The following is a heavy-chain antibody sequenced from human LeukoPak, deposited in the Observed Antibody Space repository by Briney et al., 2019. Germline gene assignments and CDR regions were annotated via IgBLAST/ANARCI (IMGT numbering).Heavy chain of an antibody. D-gene: IGHD3-3*01. J-gene: IGHJ3*02. V-gene: IGHV1-18*01. CDR1: GYTFTSYG. Sequence: ASVKVSCKASGYTFTSYGISWVRQAPGQGLEWMGWISAYNGNTNYAQKLQGRVTMTTDTSTSTAYMELRSLRSDDTAVYYCARRGHYDFWSGYWNDAFDIWGQGTMVTVSS. CDR3: ARRGHYDFWSGYWNDAFDI. CDR2: ISAYNGNT.